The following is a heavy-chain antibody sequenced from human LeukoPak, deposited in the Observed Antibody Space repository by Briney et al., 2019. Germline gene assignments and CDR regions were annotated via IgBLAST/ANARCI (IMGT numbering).Heavy chain of an antibody. CDR2: IYYSGST. Sequence: PSETLSLTCTVSGGSISSSSYYWGWIRQPPGKGLEWIGSIYYSGSTYYNPSLKSRVTISVDTSKNQFSLKLSSVTAADTAVYYCARGVQLRFLEYIYYYYYYMDVWGKGTTVTVSS. D-gene: IGHD3-3*01. J-gene: IGHJ6*03. CDR3: ARGVQLRFLEYIYYYYYYMDV. CDR1: GGSISSSSYY. V-gene: IGHV4-39*07.